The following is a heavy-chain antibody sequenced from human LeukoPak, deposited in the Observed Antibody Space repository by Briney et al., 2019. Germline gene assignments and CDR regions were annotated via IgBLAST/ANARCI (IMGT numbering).Heavy chain of an antibody. CDR2: INWNGGST. J-gene: IGHJ4*02. CDR1: GFTFDDYG. Sequence: GGSLRLSCAASGFTFDDYGMSWVRHAPGEGLEWVSGINWNGGSTGYADSVKGRFTISRDNAKNSLYLQMNSLRAEDTGLYYCARVYSGSSSRFDYWGQGILVTVSS. CDR3: ARVYSGSSSRFDY. D-gene: IGHD1-26*01. V-gene: IGHV3-20*04.